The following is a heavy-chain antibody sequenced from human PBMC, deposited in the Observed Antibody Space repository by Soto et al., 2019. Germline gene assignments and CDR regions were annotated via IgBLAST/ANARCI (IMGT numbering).Heavy chain of an antibody. CDR2: ISSRSSYT. V-gene: IGHV3-11*05. J-gene: IGHJ4*02. CDR1: GFTFTDYY. Sequence: QVQLVESGGGLVKPGGSLRLSCAASGFTFTDYYMSWIRQAPGRGLEWLSYISSRSSYTNYADSVKGRFTISRDNAKNSLYLEMNSLRVEDTAVYYCARDQRGYYYGFRFDQWGQGILVTVSS. D-gene: IGHD5-18*01. CDR3: ARDQRGYYYGFRFDQ.